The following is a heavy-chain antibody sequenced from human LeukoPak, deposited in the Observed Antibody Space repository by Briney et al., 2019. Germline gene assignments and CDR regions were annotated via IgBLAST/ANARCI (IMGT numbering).Heavy chain of an antibody. V-gene: IGHV3-30*04. CDR1: GFTFSSYA. Sequence: GGSLRLSCAASGFTFSSYAMHWVRQAPGKGLEWVAVISYDGSNKYYADSVKGRFTIPRDNSKNTLYLQMNSLRAEDTAVYYCARDRSLYKGLDYWGQGTLVTVSS. CDR3: ARDRSLYKGLDY. D-gene: IGHD3-16*02. J-gene: IGHJ4*02. CDR2: ISYDGSNK.